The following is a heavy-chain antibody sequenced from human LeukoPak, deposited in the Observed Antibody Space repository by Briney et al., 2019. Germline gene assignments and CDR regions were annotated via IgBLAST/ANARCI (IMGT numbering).Heavy chain of an antibody. D-gene: IGHD1-26*01. V-gene: IGHV3-15*01. J-gene: IGHJ4*02. CDR3: TTGYSGSYFRVDY. CDR2: IKSKTDGGTT. Sequence: GGSLRLSCAASGFTFSSYAMSWVRQAPGKGLEWVGRIKSKTDGGTTDYAAPVKGRFTISRDDSKNTLYLQMNSLKTEDTAVYYCTTGYSGSYFRVDYWGQGTLVTVSS. CDR1: GFTFSSYA.